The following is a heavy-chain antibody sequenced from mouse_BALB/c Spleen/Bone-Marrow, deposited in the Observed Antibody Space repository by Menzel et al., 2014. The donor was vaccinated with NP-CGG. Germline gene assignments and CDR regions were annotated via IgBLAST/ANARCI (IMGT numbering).Heavy chain of an antibody. V-gene: IGHV1-18*01. Sequence: EVKLVESGPELVKPGASVKISCKASGYSFTVYTMNWVKQSHEKNLEWIGLINPYNGGTSYNQKFKGKATLTVDKSSSTAYMELLSLTSEDSAVYYCAREDYSYAMDYWGQGTSVTVSS. CDR2: INPYNGGT. CDR3: AREDYSYAMDY. CDR1: GYSFTVYT. J-gene: IGHJ4*01.